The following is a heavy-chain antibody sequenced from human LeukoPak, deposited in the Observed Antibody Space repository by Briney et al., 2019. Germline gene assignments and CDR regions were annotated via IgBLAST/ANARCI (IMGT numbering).Heavy chain of an antibody. D-gene: IGHD6-13*01. Sequence: GASVKVSCKASGYTFTGYYVHWVRQAPGQGLEWMGWINPNNGGTKYAQKFQGRVTMTSDTSISTAYMELSRLRSDDTAMYYCVRDRGSSWFADYWGQGTLVTVSS. CDR1: GYTFTGYY. J-gene: IGHJ4*02. V-gene: IGHV1-2*02. CDR3: VRDRGSSWFADY. CDR2: INPNNGGT.